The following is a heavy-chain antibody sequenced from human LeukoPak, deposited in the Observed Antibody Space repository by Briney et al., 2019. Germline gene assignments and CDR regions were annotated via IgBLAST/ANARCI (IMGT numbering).Heavy chain of an antibody. CDR3: ARQIVVVPAATFDY. Sequence: SVTLSLTCAVYGGSFSGYYWSWIRQPPGKGLEWIGEINHSGSTNYNPSLKSRVTMSVDTSKNQFSLKLSSVTAADTAVYYCARQIVVVPAATFDYWGQGTLVTVSS. V-gene: IGHV4-34*01. CDR2: INHSGST. D-gene: IGHD2-2*01. CDR1: GGSFSGYY. J-gene: IGHJ4*02.